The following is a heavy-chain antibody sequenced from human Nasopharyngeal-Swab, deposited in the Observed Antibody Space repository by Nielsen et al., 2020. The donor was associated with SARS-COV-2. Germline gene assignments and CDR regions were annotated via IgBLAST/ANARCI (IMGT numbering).Heavy chain of an antibody. J-gene: IGHJ4*02. D-gene: IGHD3-22*01. V-gene: IGHV3-23*01. CDR3: ARVENTYYYDSSGVNDY. Sequence: GESLKISCAASGFTFSSYAMSWVRQAPGKGLEWVSAISGSGGSTYYADSVKGRFTISRDNAKNSLYLQMNSLRAEDTAVYYCARVENTYYYDSSGVNDYWGQGTLVTVSS. CDR2: ISGSGGST. CDR1: GFTFSSYA.